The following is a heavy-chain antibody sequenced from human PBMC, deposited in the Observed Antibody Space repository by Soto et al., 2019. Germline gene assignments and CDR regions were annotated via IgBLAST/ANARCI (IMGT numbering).Heavy chain of an antibody. CDR2: INPNSGGT. CDR3: ARAAISYSRAPWFDP. CDR1: GYTFTGYY. D-gene: IGHD2-15*01. Sequence: ASVKVSCKASGYTFTGYYMHWVRQAPGQGLEWMGWINPNSGGTNYAQRFQGRDTMTRDTSISTAYMELSRLRSDDTAVYYCARAAISYSRAPWFDPWGQGTLVTVSS. V-gene: IGHV1-2*02. J-gene: IGHJ5*02.